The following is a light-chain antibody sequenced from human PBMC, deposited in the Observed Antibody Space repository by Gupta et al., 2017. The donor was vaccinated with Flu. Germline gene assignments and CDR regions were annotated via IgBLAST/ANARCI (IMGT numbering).Light chain of an antibody. J-gene: IGLJ2*01. CDR3: HVGDTDTDHKV. V-gene: IGLV3-21*03. CDR1: RIRNEN. Sequence: GKTASITCGGGRIRNENRYWSKQKAGQAPELIVHDDGGRPSGIPERLSGSNSGTTATMTLGRAEAGDEADYYCHVGDTDTDHKVFGGGTKLTVL. CDR2: DDG.